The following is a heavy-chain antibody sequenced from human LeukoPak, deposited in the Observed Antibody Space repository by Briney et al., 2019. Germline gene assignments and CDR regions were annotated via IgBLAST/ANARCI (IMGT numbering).Heavy chain of an antibody. Sequence: PSETLSLTCTVSGGSISSGGYYWSWIRQHPGKGLEWIGYIYYSGSTYYNPSLKSRVTISVDTSKNQFSLKLSSVTAADTAVYYCARGGIKSATMVLRDAFDIWGQGTMVTVSS. D-gene: IGHD3-10*01. CDR3: ARGGIKSATMVLRDAFDI. CDR2: IYYSGST. V-gene: IGHV4-31*03. J-gene: IGHJ3*02. CDR1: GGSISSGGYY.